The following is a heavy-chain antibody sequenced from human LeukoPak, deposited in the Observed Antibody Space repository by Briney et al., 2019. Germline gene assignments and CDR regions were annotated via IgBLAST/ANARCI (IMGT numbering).Heavy chain of an antibody. CDR2: VYYNGAT. V-gene: IGHV4-39*07. Sequence: SETLSLTCTVSGGSLNSPPYYWGWIRQPPGTGLEWIGTVYYNGATYYNPSLKSRVTISLATSNSQFSLSLNSVTAADTAVYYCAKTDFYSMDVWGKGTTVTVSS. D-gene: IGHD2-21*02. J-gene: IGHJ6*04. CDR1: GGSLNSPPYY. CDR3: AKTDFYSMDV.